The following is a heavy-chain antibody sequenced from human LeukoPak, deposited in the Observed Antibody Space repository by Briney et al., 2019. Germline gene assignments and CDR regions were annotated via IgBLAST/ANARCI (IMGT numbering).Heavy chain of an antibody. D-gene: IGHD6-13*01. CDR2: IWYDGSNK. CDR3: ARDGIAAAGTPYYYYYYYMDV. J-gene: IGHJ6*03. CDR1: GFTCSSYG. Sequence: GGSLRLSCAASGFTCSSYGMHWVRQAPGKGQEWVAFIWYDGSNKYYADSVKGRFTISRDNSKNTLYLQMNSLRAEDTAVYYCARDGIAAAGTPYYYYYYYMDVWGKGTTVTVSS. V-gene: IGHV3-33*01.